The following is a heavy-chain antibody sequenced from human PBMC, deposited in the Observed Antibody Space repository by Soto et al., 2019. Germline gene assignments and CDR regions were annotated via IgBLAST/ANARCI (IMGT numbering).Heavy chain of an antibody. CDR2: ISYDGSNK. CDR3: AREGGSGSYYGEPFDY. Sequence: GGSLRLSCAASGFTFSSYAMHWVRQAPGKGLEWVAVISYDGSNKYYADSVKGRFTISRDNSKNTLYLQMNSLRAEDTAGYYCAREGGSGSYYGEPFDYWGQGTLVTVSS. CDR1: GFTFSSYA. J-gene: IGHJ4*02. V-gene: IGHV3-30-3*01. D-gene: IGHD3-10*01.